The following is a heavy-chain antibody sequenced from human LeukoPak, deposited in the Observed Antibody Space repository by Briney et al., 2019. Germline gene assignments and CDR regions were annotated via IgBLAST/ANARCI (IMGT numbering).Heavy chain of an antibody. V-gene: IGHV3-64D*06. J-gene: IGHJ4*02. CDR1: GFVFSIYT. D-gene: IGHD3-16*01. CDR3: VKDFGRVRGTPDS. Sequence: PGGSLRLSCSASGFVFSIYTMYWVRQTPGKGPEYVSTISGSGNGFSIYYADSVKGRFTISRDDSKSILYLQMNGLRSEDTAAYYCVKDFGRVRGTPDSWGQGTLVTASS. CDR2: ISGSGNGFSI.